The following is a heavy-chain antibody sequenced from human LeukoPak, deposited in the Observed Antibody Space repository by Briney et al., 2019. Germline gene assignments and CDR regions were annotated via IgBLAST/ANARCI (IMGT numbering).Heavy chain of an antibody. CDR1: GFTFSSYG. CDR2: ISYDGSNK. D-gene: IGHD3-10*01. Sequence: GGSLRLSCAASGFTFSSYGMHWVRQAPGKGLEGVAVISYDGSNKYYADSVKGRFTISRDNSKNTLYLQMNSLRAEDTAVYYCAKDPQHYYGSGSYIDYWGQGTLVTVSS. V-gene: IGHV3-30*18. J-gene: IGHJ4*02. CDR3: AKDPQHYYGSGSYIDY.